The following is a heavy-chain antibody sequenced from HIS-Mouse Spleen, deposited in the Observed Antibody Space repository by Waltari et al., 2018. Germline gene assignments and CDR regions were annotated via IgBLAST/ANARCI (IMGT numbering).Heavy chain of an antibody. J-gene: IGHJ2*01. D-gene: IGHD6-13*01. CDR2: IYYSWST. V-gene: IGHV4-39*07. CDR3: AREIPYSSSWYDWYFDL. Sequence: QLQLQESGPGLVKPSETLSLTCTVSGGSISSSSYYWGWIRQPPGKGGEWIGRIYYSWSTCYNPSLKSRVTISVDTSKNQFSLKLSSVTAADTAVYYCAREIPYSSSWYDWYFDLWGRGTLVTVSS. CDR1: GGSISSSSYY.